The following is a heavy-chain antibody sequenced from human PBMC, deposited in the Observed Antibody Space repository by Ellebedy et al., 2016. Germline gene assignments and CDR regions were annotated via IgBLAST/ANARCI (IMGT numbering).Heavy chain of an antibody. J-gene: IGHJ5*02. Sequence: GESLKISXAASGFTFSSYWMSWVRQAPGKGLEWVANIKQDGSEKYYVDSVKGRFTISRDNAKNSLYLQMNSLRAEDTAVYYCARDRGVRGTVTTSWGQGTLVTVSS. D-gene: IGHD4-17*01. CDR2: IKQDGSEK. CDR3: ARDRGVRGTVTTS. V-gene: IGHV3-7*01. CDR1: GFTFSSYW.